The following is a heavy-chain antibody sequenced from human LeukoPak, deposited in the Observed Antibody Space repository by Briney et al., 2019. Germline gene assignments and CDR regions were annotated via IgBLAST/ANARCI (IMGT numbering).Heavy chain of an antibody. D-gene: IGHD2-2*01. CDR1: GYTLTELS. CDR2: FDPEDGET. J-gene: IGHJ4*02. Sequence: GASVKVSCKVSGYTLTELSMHWVRQAPGKGVEWMGGFDPEDGETIYAQKFQGRVTMTEDTSTDTAYMELSSLRSEDTAVYYCATYIVVVPAAILGLDYWGQGTLVTVSS. V-gene: IGHV1-24*01. CDR3: ATYIVVVPAAILGLDY.